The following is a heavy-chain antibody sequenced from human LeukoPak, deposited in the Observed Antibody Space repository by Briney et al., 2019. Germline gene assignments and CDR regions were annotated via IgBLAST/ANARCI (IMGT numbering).Heavy chain of an antibody. CDR3: ARGGYCSGGSCYRNWFDP. Sequence: SVKVSCKASGGTFSSYAISWVRQAPGQGLEWMGRIIPILGIANYAQKFQGRVTITADKSTSTAYMELSSLRSEATAVYYCARGGYCSGGSCYRNWFDPWGQGTLVTVSS. V-gene: IGHV1-69*04. J-gene: IGHJ5*02. CDR1: GGTFSSYA. CDR2: IIPILGIA. D-gene: IGHD2-15*01.